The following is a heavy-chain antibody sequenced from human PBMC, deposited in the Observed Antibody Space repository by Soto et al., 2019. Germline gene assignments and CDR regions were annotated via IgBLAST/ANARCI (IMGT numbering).Heavy chain of an antibody. D-gene: IGHD3-22*01. CDR3: VRDGNSYYANSGYQTFDY. CDR1: GFTFSSYS. J-gene: IGHJ4*02. CDR2: ISPSSSYI. Sequence: GGSLRLSCAASGFTFSSYSMNWVRQAPGKGLEWVSSISPSSSYIFYADSVKGRFTISRDNAKSSLYLQMNSLRAEDTAVYYCVRDGNSYYANSGYQTFDYWGQGTLVTVSS. V-gene: IGHV3-21*01.